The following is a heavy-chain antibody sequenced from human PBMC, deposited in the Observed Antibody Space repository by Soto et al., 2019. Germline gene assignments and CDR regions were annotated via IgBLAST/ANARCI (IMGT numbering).Heavy chain of an antibody. CDR1: GYTFTGYY. V-gene: IGHV1-2*02. J-gene: IGHJ4*02. Sequence: QVQLVQSGAEVKESGASVKVSCKASGYTFTGYYIHWVRQAPGQGFEWVGEISPKSGGTRYAQKFQGRVTMTKDTSITTAYMELSRLRSDDTAVYYCARSLPDEWELLYWGQGTLVTVSS. D-gene: IGHD1-26*01. CDR2: ISPKSGGT. CDR3: ARSLPDEWELLY.